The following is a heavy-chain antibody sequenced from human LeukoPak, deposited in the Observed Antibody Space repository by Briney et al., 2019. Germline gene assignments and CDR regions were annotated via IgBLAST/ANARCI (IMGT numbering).Heavy chain of an antibody. CDR2: FYISENT. J-gene: IGHJ4*02. V-gene: IGHV4-4*07. CDR3: ARGSYGHIDH. CDR1: GGSITSYY. Sequence: SETLSLTCTVSGGSITSYYWMWIRQPAGKRLEWIGRFYISENTKQYRPSLQTRVTVSPDTSKNQFSLKLNSLTAADTAVYYCARGSYGHIDHWGQGILVTVSS. D-gene: IGHD3-16*01.